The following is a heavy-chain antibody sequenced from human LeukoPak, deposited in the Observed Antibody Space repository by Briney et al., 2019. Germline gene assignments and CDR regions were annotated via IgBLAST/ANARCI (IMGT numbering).Heavy chain of an antibody. Sequence: SDTLSLTCAVSGYSISSSNWWGWIRQPPGKGLEWIGYIYYSGSIYYNPSLKSRVTMSVDTSKNQFSLKLSSVTAADTAVYYCARGYCSGGSCERRDAFDIWGQGTMVTVSS. D-gene: IGHD2-15*01. V-gene: IGHV4-28*05. CDR1: GYSISSSNW. CDR2: IYYSGSI. J-gene: IGHJ3*02. CDR3: ARGYCSGGSCERRDAFDI.